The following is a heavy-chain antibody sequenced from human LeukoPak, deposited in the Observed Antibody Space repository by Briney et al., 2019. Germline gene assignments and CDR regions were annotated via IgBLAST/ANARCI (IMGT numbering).Heavy chain of an antibody. CDR1: GFTFSSYG. D-gene: IGHD3-10*01. Sequence: GGSLRLSCAASGFTFSSYGMHWVRQAPGKGLEWVAFIHYDGTNQYYADSVKGRFTISRDNFKNTLYLQMNSLRVEDTALYYCVNSGFDPWGQGILVTVSS. V-gene: IGHV3-30*02. CDR3: VNSGFDP. J-gene: IGHJ5*02. CDR2: IHYDGTNQ.